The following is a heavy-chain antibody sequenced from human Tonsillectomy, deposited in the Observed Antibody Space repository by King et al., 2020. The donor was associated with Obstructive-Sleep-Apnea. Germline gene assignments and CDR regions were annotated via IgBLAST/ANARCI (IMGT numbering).Heavy chain of an antibody. J-gene: IGHJ4*02. D-gene: IGHD1-1*01. Sequence: VQLVESGGGVVQPGRSLRLSCAASGFTFSSYAMHWVRQAPGKGLEWVAVISYYGTNKYYADSVKGRFTISRDNSKNTLYLQLSSLRAEDTAVYYCAGWNDFAYWGQGTLVTVSS. CDR2: ISYYGTNK. CDR1: GFTFSSYA. CDR3: AGWNDFAY. V-gene: IGHV3-30-3*01.